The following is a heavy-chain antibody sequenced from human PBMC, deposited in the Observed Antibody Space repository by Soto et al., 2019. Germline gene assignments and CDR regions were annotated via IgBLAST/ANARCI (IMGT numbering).Heavy chain of an antibody. J-gene: IGHJ4*02. Sequence: GGSLRLSCAASGFTFSSYGMHWVRQAPGKGLEWVAVIWYDGSNKYYADSVKGRFTISRDNSKNTLYLQMNSLRAEDTAVYYCARWARHGSYFDYWGQGTLVTVSS. CDR2: IWYDGSNK. D-gene: IGHD1-26*01. V-gene: IGHV3-33*01. CDR3: ARWARHGSYFDY. CDR1: GFTFSSYG.